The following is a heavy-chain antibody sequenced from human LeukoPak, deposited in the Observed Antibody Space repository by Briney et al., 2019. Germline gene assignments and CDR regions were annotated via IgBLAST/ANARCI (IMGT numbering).Heavy chain of an antibody. CDR3: ARVLGWELLRSAFDI. CDR2: INPNSGGT. Sequence: ASVKVSCKASGYTFIGHYMHWVRQAPGQGLEWMGWINPNSGGTKYAQKFQGRVTMTRDTSITTAYMELSRLRSDDTAVYYCARVLGWELLRSAFDIWGQGTMVTVSS. J-gene: IGHJ3*02. CDR1: GYTFIGHY. V-gene: IGHV1-2*02. D-gene: IGHD1-26*01.